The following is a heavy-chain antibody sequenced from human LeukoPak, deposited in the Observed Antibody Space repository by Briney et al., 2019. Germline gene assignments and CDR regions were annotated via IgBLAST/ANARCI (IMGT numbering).Heavy chain of an antibody. D-gene: IGHD6-13*01. V-gene: IGHV3-7*01. CDR1: GFTFSSYW. Sequence: GGSLRLSCAASGFTFSSYWMSWVRQAPGQGREGVANIKQDGSEKYYVDSVKGRFTISRDNAKNSLYLQMNSLRAEDTAVYYCARSSSSSCRLDYWGQGTLVTVSS. CDR2: IKQDGSEK. J-gene: IGHJ4*02. CDR3: ARSSSSSCRLDY.